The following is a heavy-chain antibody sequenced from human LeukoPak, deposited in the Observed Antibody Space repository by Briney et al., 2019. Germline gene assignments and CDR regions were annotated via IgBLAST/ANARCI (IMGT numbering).Heavy chain of an antibody. V-gene: IGHV3-21*01. CDR2: ISSSSSYI. D-gene: IGHD6-13*01. J-gene: IGHJ4*02. CDR1: GFTFSSYS. Sequence: PGGSLRLSCAASGFTFSSYSMNSVRQAPGKGLEWVSSISSSSSYIYYADSVKGRFTISRDNAKNSLYLQMNSLRAEDTAVYYCAREGIAAAGHDYWGQGTLVTVSS. CDR3: AREGIAAAGHDY.